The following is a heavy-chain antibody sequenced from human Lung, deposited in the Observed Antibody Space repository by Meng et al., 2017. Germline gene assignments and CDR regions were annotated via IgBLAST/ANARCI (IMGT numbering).Heavy chain of an antibody. CDR2: INHSGST. CDR3: ARGPTTMAHDFDY. J-gene: IGHJ4*02. Sequence: QVQVQRCGGGLLKPSETLSLTWVVAGGSFSDYYWSWIRQPPGKGLEWIGEINHSGSTNYNPSLESRATISVDTSQNNLSLKLSSVTAADSAVYYCARGPTTMAHDFDYWGQGTLVTVSS. D-gene: IGHD4-11*01. V-gene: IGHV4-34*01. CDR1: GGSFSDYY.